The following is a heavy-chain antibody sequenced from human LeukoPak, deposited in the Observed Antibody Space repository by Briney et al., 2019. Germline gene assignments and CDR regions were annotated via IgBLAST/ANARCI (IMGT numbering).Heavy chain of an antibody. CDR2: IDKKDNFYAT. V-gene: IGHV3-73*01. J-gene: IGHJ4*02. D-gene: IGHD1-7*01. CDR3: AVYNWNSKRDLDY. Sequence: GGSLRLSCAASGFTFSGSAIHWVRQSSGKGLEWVGHIDKKDNFYATTSAASVTGRFTISRDDSKNTAYLQMNSLKTEDTAVYYCAVYNWNSKRDLDYWGQGTLVTVSS. CDR1: GFTFSGSA.